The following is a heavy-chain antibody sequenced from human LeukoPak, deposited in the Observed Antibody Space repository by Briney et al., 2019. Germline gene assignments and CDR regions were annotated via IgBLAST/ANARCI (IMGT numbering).Heavy chain of an antibody. CDR1: GFTFSNYG. D-gene: IGHD3-9*01. Sequence: GGSLRLSCAASGFTFSNYGMHWVRQAPGKGLEWVAFIRYDGSKKNHADSVQGRFTISRDNSKNTLYLQMDSLRPEDTAVYCCAKQYFDYSYYYYYYMDVWGRGTTVTISS. CDR2: IRYDGSKK. V-gene: IGHV3-30*02. CDR3: AKQYFDYSYYYYYYMDV. J-gene: IGHJ6*03.